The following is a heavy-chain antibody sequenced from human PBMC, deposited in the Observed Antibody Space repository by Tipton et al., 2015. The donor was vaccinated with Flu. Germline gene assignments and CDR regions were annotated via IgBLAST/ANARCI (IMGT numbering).Heavy chain of an antibody. CDR3: ARGRAGATMIKYFDL. D-gene: IGHD1-26*01. Sequence: TLSLTCAVYGGSFSGYYWSWIRQPPGKGLEWIGEINHSGSTNYNPSLKSRVTISVDTSKNQFSLKLSSVTAADTAVYYCARGRAGATMIKYFDLWGRGTLVTVSS. CDR1: GGSFSGYY. CDR2: INHSGST. V-gene: IGHV4-34*01. J-gene: IGHJ2*01.